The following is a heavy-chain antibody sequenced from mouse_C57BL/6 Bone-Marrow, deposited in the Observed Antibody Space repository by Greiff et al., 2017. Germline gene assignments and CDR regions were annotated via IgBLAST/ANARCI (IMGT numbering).Heavy chain of an antibody. CDR3: ARPYYSHRYYVDY. D-gene: IGHD2-12*01. CDR1: GFTFSSYT. CDR2: ISGGGGNT. Sequence: EVQVVESGGGLVKPGGSLKLSCAASGFTFSSYTMSWVRQTPEKRLEWVATISGGGGNTYYPDSVKGRFTISRDNAKNTLYLQMSSLRSEDTAVEYCARPYYSHRYYVDYWGQGTTRTVSS. J-gene: IGHJ2*01. V-gene: IGHV5-9*04.